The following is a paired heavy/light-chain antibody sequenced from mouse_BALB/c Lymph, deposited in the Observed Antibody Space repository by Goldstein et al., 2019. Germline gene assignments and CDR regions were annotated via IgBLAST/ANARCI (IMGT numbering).Light chain of an antibody. CDR2: YAS. J-gene: IGKJ2*01. Sequence: DIVLTQSPASLAVSLGQRATISCRASQSVSTSSYSYMHWYQQKPGQPPKLLIKYASNLESGVPARFSGSGSGTDFTLNIHPVEEEDTATYYCQHSWEIPYTFGGGTKLEIK. CDR3: QHSWEIPYT. CDR1: QSVSTSSYSY. V-gene: IGKV3-7*01.
Heavy chain of an antibody. J-gene: IGHJ2*01. CDR2: IWSGGST. D-gene: IGHD2-4*01. CDR3: ARNYDDYDRGVFDY. V-gene: IGHV2-2*02. Sequence: QVQLKQSGPGLVQPSQSLSITCTVSGFSLTSYGVHWVRQSPGKGLEWLGVIWSGGSTDYNAAFISRLSISKDNSKSQVFFKMNSLQANDTAIYYCARNYDDYDRGVFDYWGQGTTLTVSS. CDR1: GFSLTSYG.